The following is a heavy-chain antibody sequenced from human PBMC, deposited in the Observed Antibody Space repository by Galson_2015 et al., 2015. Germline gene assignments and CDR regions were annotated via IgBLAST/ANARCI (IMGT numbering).Heavy chain of an antibody. J-gene: IGHJ2*01. Sequence: CAISGDSVSTTGVAWNWIRQSPSRGLEWLGRTYYRSNWYNDYAVAMESRITINADTSKNQFSLQLNSVTPEDTAVYYCARQRNIVVMIPTYRWYFDLWGRGTLVTVSS. CDR2: TYYRSNWYN. D-gene: IGHD2-21*01. CDR3: ARQRNIVVMIPTYRWYFDL. V-gene: IGHV6-1*01. CDR1: GDSVSTTGVA.